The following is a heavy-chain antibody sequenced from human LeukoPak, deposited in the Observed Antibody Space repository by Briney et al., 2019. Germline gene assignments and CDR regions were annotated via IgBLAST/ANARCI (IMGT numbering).Heavy chain of an antibody. CDR2: ISSGGGTII. Sequence: GGSLRLSCAASGFSFNDYYMTWMRQAPGKGLEWVSYISSGGGTIIYYADSVKGRFTISKDNAKNSLYLQMNSLRAVDTAVYYCARVRKDYYYYYMDVWGKGTAVTVSS. J-gene: IGHJ6*03. CDR3: ARVRKDYYYYYMDV. V-gene: IGHV3-11*04. CDR1: GFSFNDYY.